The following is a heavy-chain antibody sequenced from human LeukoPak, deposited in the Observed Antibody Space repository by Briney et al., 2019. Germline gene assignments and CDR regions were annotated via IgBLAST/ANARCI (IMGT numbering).Heavy chain of an antibody. Sequence: GGSLRLSCAASGFTFSDTWMRWVRQAPGKGLEWVGRIKTKTEGGTTDYAPSVKGRFTMSRDDSKNTLYLQMNSLKSDDTAVYYCTTEIYWGQGTLVTVSS. V-gene: IGHV3-15*01. CDR3: TTEIY. CDR2: IKTKTEGGTT. CDR1: GFTFSDTW. J-gene: IGHJ4*02.